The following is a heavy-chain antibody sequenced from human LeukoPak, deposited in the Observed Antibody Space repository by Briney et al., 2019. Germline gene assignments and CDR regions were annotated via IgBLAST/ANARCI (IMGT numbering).Heavy chain of an antibody. J-gene: IGHJ3*02. D-gene: IGHD2-21*02. CDR2: IYPGDSDT. CDR1: GYSFTSYW. V-gene: IGHV5-51*01. Sequence: GESLKISCKGSGYSFTSYWIGWVRQMPGKGLEWMGIIYPGDSDTRYSPSFQGQVTISADKSISTAYLQWSSLKASDTAMYYCARLHIVVVTAPDAFDIWGQGTMVTVSS. CDR3: ARLHIVVVTAPDAFDI.